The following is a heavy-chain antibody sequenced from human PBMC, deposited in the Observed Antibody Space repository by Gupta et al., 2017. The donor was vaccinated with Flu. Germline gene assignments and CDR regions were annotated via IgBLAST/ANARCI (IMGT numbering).Heavy chain of an antibody. V-gene: IGHV1-46*01. Sequence: QVQLVQSGAEVKKPGASVKVSCKASGYTFTSYYMHWVRQAPGQGLEWMGIINPSGNPSGGSRSYAQKFQGRVTMTRDTSTSTVYMELNSLRSEDTAVYYCARGTHYYDSSGYGTFDYWGQGTLVTVSS. J-gene: IGHJ4*02. CDR1: GYTFTSYY. D-gene: IGHD3-22*01. CDR3: ARGTHYYDSSGYGTFDY. CDR2: INPSGNPSGGSR.